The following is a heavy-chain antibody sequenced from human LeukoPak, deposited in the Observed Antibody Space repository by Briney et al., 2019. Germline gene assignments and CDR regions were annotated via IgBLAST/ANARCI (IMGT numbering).Heavy chain of an antibody. CDR2: ISSSSSYI. D-gene: IGHD3-22*01. J-gene: IGHJ4*02. V-gene: IGHV3-21*01. CDR1: GFTFSSYS. Sequence: GGALRLSCAAPGFTFSSYSMKWGRQAPGKGGEGGLSISSSSSYIYYADSVKGRFTISRDNAKNSLYLQMNSLRAEDTAVYYCARTYYYDSSGYPDYWGQGTLVTVSS. CDR3: ARTYYYDSSGYPDY.